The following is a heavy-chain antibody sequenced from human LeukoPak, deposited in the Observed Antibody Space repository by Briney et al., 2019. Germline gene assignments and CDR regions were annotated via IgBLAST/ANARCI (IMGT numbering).Heavy chain of an antibody. CDR2: IYHSGTT. CDR1: GESIRSTNW. V-gene: IGHV4-4*02. Sequence: PSETLFLTCAVSGESIRSTNWWSWVRQPPGKGLEWIGEIYHSGTTNYNPSLESRVTISLDTSNNQFFLDLNSVTAADTAVYYCTNKLYCSSTSCYPAGYWGQGILVTVSS. CDR3: TNKLYCSSTSCYPAGY. D-gene: IGHD2-2*01. J-gene: IGHJ4*02.